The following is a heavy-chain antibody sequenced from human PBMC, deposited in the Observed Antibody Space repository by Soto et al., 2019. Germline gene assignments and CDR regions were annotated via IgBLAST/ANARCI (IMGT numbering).Heavy chain of an antibody. D-gene: IGHD6-13*01. J-gene: IGHJ4*02. CDR3: ARDRRQQLVHYYFDY. Sequence: ASVTVSCKASGYTFPSYYMHWVRQAHGQGLEWMGIINPSGGSTSYAQKFQGRVTMTRDTSTSTVYMELSSPRSEDTAVYYCARDRRQQLVHYYFDYWGQGTLVTVSS. V-gene: IGHV1-46*03. CDR2: INPSGGST. CDR1: GYTFPSYY.